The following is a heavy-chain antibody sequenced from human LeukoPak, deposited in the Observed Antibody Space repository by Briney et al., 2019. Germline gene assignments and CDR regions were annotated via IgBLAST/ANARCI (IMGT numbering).Heavy chain of an antibody. CDR2: IKQDGSEK. J-gene: IGHJ4*02. D-gene: IGHD4/OR15-4a*01. CDR3: ARVSYGGKSDY. Sequence: GGSLRLSCAASGFTFSSYWMSWVRQAPGKGLEWVANIKQDGSEKYYVDSVKGRFTISRDNAKNSLYLQLNSLRAEDTAVYYCARVSYGGKSDYWGQGALVTVSS. V-gene: IGHV3-7*01. CDR1: GFTFSSYW.